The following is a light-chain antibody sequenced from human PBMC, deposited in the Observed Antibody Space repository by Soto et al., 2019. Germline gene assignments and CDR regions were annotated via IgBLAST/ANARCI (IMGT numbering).Light chain of an antibody. Sequence: EIVLTQSPATLSLSPGERATLSCRATQSVSSYSAWYQQKPDQAPRLLIYDASNRATGIPARFSGSGSGTDFTLTISSLEPEDFAVYYCQQRSNWPYTFGQGTKLEIK. J-gene: IGKJ2*01. CDR3: QQRSNWPYT. V-gene: IGKV3-11*01. CDR1: QSVSSY. CDR2: DAS.